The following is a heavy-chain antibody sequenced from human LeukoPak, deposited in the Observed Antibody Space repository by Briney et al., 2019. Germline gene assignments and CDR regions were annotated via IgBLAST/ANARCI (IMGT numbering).Heavy chain of an antibody. CDR2: FYTSGST. V-gene: IGHV4-61*02. Sequence: SETLSLTCTVSGGSISSGSYYWNWIRQPAGKGLEWIGRFYTSGSTNYNPSLKSRVTISVDTSKNQFSLKLSSVTAADTAVYYCARYVGYYYDSSGYYFDYWGQGTLVTVSS. D-gene: IGHD3-22*01. CDR1: GGSISSGSYY. J-gene: IGHJ4*02. CDR3: ARYVGYYYDSSGYYFDY.